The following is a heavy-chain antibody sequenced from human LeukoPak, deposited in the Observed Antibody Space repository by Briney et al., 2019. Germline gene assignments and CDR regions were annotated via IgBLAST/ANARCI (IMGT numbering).Heavy chain of an antibody. CDR1: GGSISSSNW. V-gene: IGHV4-4*02. Sequence: SETLSLTCAVSGGSISSSNWWSWVRQPPGKGLEWIGEIYHSGSTNYNPSLKSRVTISVDKSKNQFSLKLSSVTAADTAVYYCARRVRDYYSYSYGSIDYWGQGTLVTVSS. CDR2: IYHSGST. D-gene: IGHD5-18*01. CDR3: ARRVRDYYSYSYGSIDY. J-gene: IGHJ4*02.